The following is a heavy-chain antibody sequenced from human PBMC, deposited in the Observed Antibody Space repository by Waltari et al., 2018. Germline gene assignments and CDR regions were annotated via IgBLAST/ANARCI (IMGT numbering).Heavy chain of an antibody. Sequence: QVQLQQWGAGLLKPSETLSLTCAVCGGFFSGYYWPWIRRPPGKGLEWIGEINHSGSTNYNPSLKSRVTISVDTSKNQSSLKLSSVTAADTAVYYCARSKVAGSPEGWFDPWGQGTLVTVSS. V-gene: IGHV4-34*01. CDR3: ARSKVAGSPEGWFDP. CDR1: GGFFSGYY. D-gene: IGHD2-15*01. CDR2: INHSGST. J-gene: IGHJ5*02.